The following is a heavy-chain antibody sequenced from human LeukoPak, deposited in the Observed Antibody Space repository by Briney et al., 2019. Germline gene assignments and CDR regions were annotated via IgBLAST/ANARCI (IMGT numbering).Heavy chain of an antibody. V-gene: IGHV4-39*01. CDR1: GGSISSSSYY. D-gene: IGHD2-2*01. CDR3: ARSRYQLLPTYNWFDP. CDR2: IYYSGST. Sequence: PSETLSLTCTVSGGSISSSSYYWGWLRQPPGKGLEWIGSIYYSGSTYYNPSLKSRVTISVDTSKNQFSLKLSSVTAADTAVYYCARSRYQLLPTYNWFDPWGQGTLVTVSS. J-gene: IGHJ5*02.